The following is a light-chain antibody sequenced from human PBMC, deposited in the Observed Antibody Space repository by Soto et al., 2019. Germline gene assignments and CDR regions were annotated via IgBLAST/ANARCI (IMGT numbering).Light chain of an antibody. CDR3: CSYAGSYTYV. CDR1: SSDVGGYNY. J-gene: IGLJ1*01. Sequence: QSALTQPRSVSGSPGQSVTISCTGTSSDVGGYNYVSWYQQHPGKAPKFMIYDVSKRPSGVPDRFSGSKSGNTASLTISGLQAEDEADYYCCSYAGSYTYVFGTGPKLTVL. CDR2: DVS. V-gene: IGLV2-11*01.